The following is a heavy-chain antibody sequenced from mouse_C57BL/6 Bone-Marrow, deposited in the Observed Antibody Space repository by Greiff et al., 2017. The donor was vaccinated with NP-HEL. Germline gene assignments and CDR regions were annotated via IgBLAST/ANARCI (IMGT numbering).Heavy chain of an antibody. V-gene: IGHV5-4*01. D-gene: IGHD1-1*01. Sequence: EVQLQESGGGLVKPGGSLKLSCAASGFTFSSYAMSWVRQTPEKRLEWVATISDGGSYTYYPDNVKGRFTISRDNAKNNLYLQMSHLKSEDTAMYYCARDYPLYYGSSYLPYYYAMDYWGQGTSVTVSS. CDR2: ISDGGSYT. J-gene: IGHJ4*01. CDR3: ARDYPLYYGSSYLPYYYAMDY. CDR1: GFTFSSYA.